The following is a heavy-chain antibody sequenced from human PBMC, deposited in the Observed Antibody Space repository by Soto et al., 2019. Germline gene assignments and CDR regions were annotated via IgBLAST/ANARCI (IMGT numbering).Heavy chain of an antibody. CDR3: AAYSHKGY. V-gene: IGHV3-66*01. Sequence: EEQLVESGGDLVQPGGSLRLSCDASGFTVSNNYMSWVRQAPGKGREWVSLFYSGGSTYYADSEKGRFTISRDSSKNTLYLQMNSLRAEDTAMYYCAAYSHKGYWGQGTLVTVSS. D-gene: IGHD3-16*01. J-gene: IGHJ4*02. CDR2: FYSGGST. CDR1: GFTVSNNY.